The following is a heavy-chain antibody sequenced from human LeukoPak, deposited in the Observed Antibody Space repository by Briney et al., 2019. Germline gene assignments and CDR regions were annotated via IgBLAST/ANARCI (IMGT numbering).Heavy chain of an antibody. D-gene: IGHD6-19*01. J-gene: IGHJ4*02. V-gene: IGHV3-30*03. CDR3: ARVAGASYSSGWGLGDY. Sequence: GGSLRLSCAASGFTLSDYYMSWIRQAPGKGLGWVAVISYDGSNKYYADSVKGRFTISRDNSKNTLYLQMNSLRAEDTAVYYCARVAGASYSSGWGLGDYWGQGTLVTVSS. CDR1: GFTLSDYY. CDR2: ISYDGSNK.